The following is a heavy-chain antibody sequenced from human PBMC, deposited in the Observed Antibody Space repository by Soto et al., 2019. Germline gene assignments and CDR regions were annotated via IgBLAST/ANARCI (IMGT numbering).Heavy chain of an antibody. CDR1: GYTFTSYG. V-gene: IGHV1-18*01. J-gene: IGHJ4*02. Sequence: ASVKVSCKASGYTFTSYGICWVRHAPGQGLEWMGWISAYNGNTNYAQKLQGRVTMTTDTSTSTAYMELRSLRSDDTAVYYCARVIYYDSSGPLGYWGQGTLVTVSS. D-gene: IGHD3-22*01. CDR3: ARVIYYDSSGPLGY. CDR2: ISAYNGNT.